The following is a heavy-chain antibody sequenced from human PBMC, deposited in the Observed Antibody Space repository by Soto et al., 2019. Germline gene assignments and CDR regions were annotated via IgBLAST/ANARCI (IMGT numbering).Heavy chain of an antibody. CDR3: ARVGDGYNRDHYYYYYGMDV. V-gene: IGHV4-59*01. Sequence: SETLSLTCTVSGGSISSYYWSWIRQPPGKGLEWIGYIYYSGSTNYNPSLKSRVTISVDTSKNQFSLKLSSVTAADTAVYYCARVGDGYNRDHYYYYYGMDVWGQGTTVTVSS. D-gene: IGHD3-10*01. J-gene: IGHJ6*02. CDR1: GGSISSYY. CDR2: IYYSGST.